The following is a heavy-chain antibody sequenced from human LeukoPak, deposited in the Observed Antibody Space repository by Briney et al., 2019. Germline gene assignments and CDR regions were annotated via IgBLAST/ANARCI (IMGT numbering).Heavy chain of an antibody. CDR3: ARALGGGALN. J-gene: IGHJ4*02. CDR2: IYYSGST. Sequence: PSETLSLTCTVSGGSISSYYWSWIRQPPGKGLEWIGYIYYSGSTNYNPSLKSRVTISVDTSKNQFSLKLSSVTAADTAVYYCARALGGGALNWGQGTLVTVSS. D-gene: IGHD1-26*01. V-gene: IGHV4-59*01. CDR1: GGSISSYY.